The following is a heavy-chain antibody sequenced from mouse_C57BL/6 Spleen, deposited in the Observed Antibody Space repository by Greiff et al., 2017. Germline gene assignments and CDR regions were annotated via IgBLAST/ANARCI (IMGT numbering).Heavy chain of an antibody. CDR2: IYWDDDK. V-gene: IGHV8-12*01. J-gene: IGHJ3*01. CDR1: GFSLSTSGMG. CDR3: ARSHYDYDLRFAY. Sequence: QVTLKESGPGILQSSQTLSLTCSFSGFSLSTSGMGVSWIRQPSGKGLEWLAHIYWDDDKRYNPSLKSRLTISKDTSRNQVFLKITSVDTADTATYYCARSHYDYDLRFAYWGQGTLVTVSA. D-gene: IGHD2-4*01.